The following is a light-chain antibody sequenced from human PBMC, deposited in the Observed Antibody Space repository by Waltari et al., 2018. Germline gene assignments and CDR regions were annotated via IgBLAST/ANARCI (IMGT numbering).Light chain of an antibody. V-gene: IGLV1-51*01. J-gene: IGLJ3*02. CDR2: EDN. CDR3: GSWDSSLGIGV. Sequence: QSVLTQAPSVSAAPGQTVTNSCPGSTPHICNHSVTWYQQFPGTAPKIVIYEDNRRPSGIPDRFSGSKSGASATLGITGLQTGDEADYYCGSWDSSLGIGVLGGGTRLTVL. CDR1: TPHICNHS.